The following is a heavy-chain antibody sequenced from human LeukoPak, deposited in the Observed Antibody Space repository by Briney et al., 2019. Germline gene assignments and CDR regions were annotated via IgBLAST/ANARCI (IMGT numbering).Heavy chain of an antibody. D-gene: IGHD5-24*01. CDR2: IYYSGST. V-gene: IGHV4-30-2*01. CDR1: GGSISSGGYS. Sequence: QLRESGSGLVKPSQTLSLTCAVSGGSISSGGYSWSWIRQPPGKGLEWIGYIYYSGSTNYNPSLKSRVTISVDTSKNQFSLKLSSVTAADTAVYYCARILPRDGYRGYYYGMDVWGQGTTVTVSS. CDR3: ARILPRDGYRGYYYGMDV. J-gene: IGHJ6*02.